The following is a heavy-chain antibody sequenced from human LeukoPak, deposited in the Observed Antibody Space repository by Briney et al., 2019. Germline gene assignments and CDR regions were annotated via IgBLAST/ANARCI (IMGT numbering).Heavy chain of an antibody. Sequence: SQTLSLTCIVSGGSISSDSYYWSWIRQPAGKGLEWIGRIYASGSTNYNPSLNSRVTISVDTSKNQFSLKLSSVTAADTAVYYCARETSQKGAHYMDVWGKGTTVTISS. CDR1: GGSISSDSYY. J-gene: IGHJ6*03. CDR2: IYASGST. D-gene: IGHD3-16*01. V-gene: IGHV4-61*02. CDR3: ARETSQKGAHYMDV.